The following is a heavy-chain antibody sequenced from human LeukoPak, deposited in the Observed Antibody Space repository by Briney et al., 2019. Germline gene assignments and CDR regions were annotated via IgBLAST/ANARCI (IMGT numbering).Heavy chain of an antibody. V-gene: IGHV3-30-3*01. J-gene: IGHJ6*02. CDR3: ARDKTANTMIVVVKTPYGMDV. D-gene: IGHD3-22*01. CDR2: ISYDGSNK. Sequence: GALRLSCAASGFTFSSYAMHWVRQAPGKGLEWVAVISYDGSNKYYADSVKGRFTISRDNSKNTLYLQMNSLRAEDTAVYYCARDKTANTMIVVVKTPYGMDVWGQGTTVTVSS. CDR1: GFTFSSYA.